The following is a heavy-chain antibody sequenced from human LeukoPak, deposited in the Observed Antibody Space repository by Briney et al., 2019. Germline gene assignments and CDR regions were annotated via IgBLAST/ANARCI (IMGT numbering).Heavy chain of an antibody. CDR1: GYTLTELS. CDR3: ATVKFLDTAMSNWFDP. CDR2: FYPEDGET. Sequence: ASVKVSCKVSGYTLTELSMHWVRQAPGKGLEWMGGFYPEDGETIYAQKFQGRVTMTEDTSTDTAYMELSSLRSEDTAVYYCATVKFLDTAMSNWFDPWGQGTLVTVSS. V-gene: IGHV1-24*01. D-gene: IGHD5-18*01. J-gene: IGHJ5*02.